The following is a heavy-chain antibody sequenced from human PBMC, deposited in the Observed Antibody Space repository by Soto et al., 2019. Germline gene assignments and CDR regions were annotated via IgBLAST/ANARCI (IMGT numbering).Heavy chain of an antibody. CDR1: GGSISSSSYY. CDR3: AREGGRYCTGGSCQVDY. Sequence: QLQLQESGPGLVKPSETLSLTCTVSGGSISSSSYYWDWIRQPPGKGLEWIGSIYYSGNTYYTPSLKSRGTISVDTSKNQFSLKLSSVTAADTAVYYCAREGGRYCTGGSCQVDYWGQGTLVTVSS. D-gene: IGHD2-15*01. J-gene: IGHJ4*02. V-gene: IGHV4-39*02. CDR2: IYYSGNT.